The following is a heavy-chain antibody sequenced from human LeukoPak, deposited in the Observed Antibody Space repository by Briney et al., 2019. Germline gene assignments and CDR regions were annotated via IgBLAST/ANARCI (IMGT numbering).Heavy chain of an antibody. D-gene: IGHD7-27*01. V-gene: IGHV1-46*01. Sequence: GTSVKVSCKASGYTFTNYFMHWVRQAPGQGLEWMGVINPSGGGTTYAQRFQGRVTMTRDTSTSTVHMELSSLRSEDTAVYYCARGQNECLGHWGQGTLVTVSS. CDR3: ARGQNECLGH. CDR1: GYTFTNYF. CDR2: INPSGGGT. J-gene: IGHJ4*02.